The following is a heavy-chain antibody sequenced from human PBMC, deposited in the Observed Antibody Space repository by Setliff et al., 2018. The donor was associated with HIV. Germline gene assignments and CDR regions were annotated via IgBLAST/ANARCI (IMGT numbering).Heavy chain of an antibody. J-gene: IGHJ4*02. V-gene: IGHV1-24*01. D-gene: IGHD2-2*01. CDR3: ARSLQWGCSSTTCYVGY. CDR1: GYTLTEFS. Sequence: ASVKVSCKVSGYTLTEFSVHWVRQATGKGLEWMGGFDPEDGETIYAQKCQGRVTMTRDTSTSTVYMELSSLRSEDTAVYYCARSLQWGCSSTTCYVGYWGQGTLVTVSS. CDR2: FDPEDGET.